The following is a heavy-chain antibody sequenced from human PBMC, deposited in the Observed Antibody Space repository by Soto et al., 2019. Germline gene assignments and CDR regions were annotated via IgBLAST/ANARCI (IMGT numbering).Heavy chain of an antibody. CDR3: ATGIAVAGTNYFDY. J-gene: IGHJ4*02. V-gene: IGHV4-39*01. CDR1: GGSISSSSYY. CDR2: IYYSGST. D-gene: IGHD6-19*01. Sequence: SETLSLTCTVSGGSISSSSYYWGWIRQPPGKGLEWIGSIYYSGSTYYNPSLKSRVTISVDTSKNQFSLKLSSVTAADTAVYYCATGIAVAGTNYFDYWGQGTLVTVSS.